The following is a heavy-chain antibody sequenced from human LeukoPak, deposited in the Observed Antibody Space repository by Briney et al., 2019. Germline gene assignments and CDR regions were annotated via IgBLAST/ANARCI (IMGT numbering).Heavy chain of an antibody. V-gene: IGHV5-51*01. CDR3: ARFISTVVTPGLGSYYYYMDV. D-gene: IGHD4-23*01. CDR1: GYTFTSYW. J-gene: IGHJ6*03. Sequence: GESLKISCKGSGYTFTSYWIGWVRQMPGKGLEWMGIIYPGDSDTKYSPSFQGQVTISVDKSITTAYLQWSSLKASDTAMYYCARFISTVVTPGLGSYYYYMDVWGKGTTVTVSS. CDR2: IYPGDSDT.